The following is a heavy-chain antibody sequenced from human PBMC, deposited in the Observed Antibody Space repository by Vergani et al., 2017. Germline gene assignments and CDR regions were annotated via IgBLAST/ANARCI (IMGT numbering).Heavy chain of an antibody. CDR3: ARDRVYDYVWGNYRYLDY. V-gene: IGHV4-30-4*08. CDR2: IYYSGST. Sequence: QVQLQESGPGLVKPSQTLSLTCTVSGGSISSGDYYWSWIRQPPGKGLEWIGYIYYSGSTYYNPSLKSRVTISVDTSKNQFSLKLSSVTAADTAVYYCARDRVYDYVWGNYRYLDYWGQGTLVTVSS. J-gene: IGHJ4*02. CDR1: GGSISSGDYY. D-gene: IGHD3-16*02.